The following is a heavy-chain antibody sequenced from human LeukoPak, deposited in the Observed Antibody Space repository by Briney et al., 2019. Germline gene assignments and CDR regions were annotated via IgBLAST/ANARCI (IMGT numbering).Heavy chain of an antibody. Sequence: PSDPLALTCDAYGSPFIGYYCSWIRKPPGKGLEGMGVINHRGGTNNNQSLKSRVTISVDTTKNQFTLKLISVTAAETAVYYFARGKIEAAAARYFDYWGQGTLVTVSS. D-gene: IGHD6-13*01. CDR1: GSPFIGYY. V-gene: IGHV4-34*01. CDR2: INHRGGT. J-gene: IGHJ4*02. CDR3: ARGKIEAAAARYFDY.